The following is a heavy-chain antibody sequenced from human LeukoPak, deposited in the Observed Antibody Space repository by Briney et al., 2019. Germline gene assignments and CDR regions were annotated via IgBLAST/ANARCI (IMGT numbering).Heavy chain of an antibody. CDR1: GYTFTGYY. D-gene: IGHD4-17*01. CDR3: AREDADYTFSFDF. J-gene: IGHJ4*02. CDR2: INPNSGGT. V-gene: IGHV1-2*02. Sequence: GASVKVSCKASGYTFTGYYMHWVRQAPGQGLEWMGWINPNSGGTNYAQKFQGRVTMTRDTSISTAYMELSRLRSEDTAVYYCAREDADYTFSFDFWGQGTLVTVSS.